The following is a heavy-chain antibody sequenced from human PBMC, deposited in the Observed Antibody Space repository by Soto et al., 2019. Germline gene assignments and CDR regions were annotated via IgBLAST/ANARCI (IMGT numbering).Heavy chain of an antibody. Sequence: QLQLQESGPGLVKPSETLSLTCTVSGGSISSSSYYWGWIRQPPGKGLEWIGSIYYSGSTYYNPSLKSRVTLSVDTSKNQFSLKLSSVTAADTAVYYCARHQYYDILTGYQNWFDPWGQGTLVTVSS. V-gene: IGHV4-39*01. D-gene: IGHD3-9*01. CDR1: GGSISSSSYY. CDR2: IYYSGST. J-gene: IGHJ5*02. CDR3: ARHQYYDILTGYQNWFDP.